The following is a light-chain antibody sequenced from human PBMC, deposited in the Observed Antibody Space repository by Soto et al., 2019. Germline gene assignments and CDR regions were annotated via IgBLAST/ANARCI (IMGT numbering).Light chain of an antibody. J-gene: IGKJ4*02. CDR2: DAF. CDR1: QSVGSY. CDR3: QQRSSWPLT. Sequence: DIVLTQSPATLSLSPGERATISCRASQSVGSYFAWYQQKPGQAPRLLIYDAFSRATGIPARFSGSGSGTDFTLTISSLEPEDFAVYFCQQRSSWPLTFGGGTMVEIK. V-gene: IGKV3-11*01.